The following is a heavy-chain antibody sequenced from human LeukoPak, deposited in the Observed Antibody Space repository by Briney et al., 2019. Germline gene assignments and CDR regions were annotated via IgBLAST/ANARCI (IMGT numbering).Heavy chain of an antibody. CDR3: ARETKSAHGAFDI. V-gene: IGHV4-34*01. Sequence: SETLSLTCAVYGGSFSGYYWSWIRQPPGKGLEWIGEINHSGSTNYNPSLKSRVTIPVDTSKNQFSLKLSSVTAADTAVYYCARETKSAHGAFDIWGQGTMVTVSS. CDR2: INHSGST. D-gene: IGHD1-7*01. CDR1: GGSFSGYY. J-gene: IGHJ3*02.